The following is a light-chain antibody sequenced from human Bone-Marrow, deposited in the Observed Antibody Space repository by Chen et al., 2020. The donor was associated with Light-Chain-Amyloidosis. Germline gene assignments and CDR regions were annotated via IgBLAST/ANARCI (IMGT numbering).Light chain of an antibody. J-gene: IGKJ4*01. V-gene: IGKV1-5*03. CDR1: ETIKSW. CDR3: QQYDSYPVT. CDR2: WSS. Sequence: DIQMTQFPSTLSASVGDRVIITCRASETIKSWLAWHQQRPGKAPKVLIYWSSTLESGVPSRVISSASGTEFALTISSLQPEDFATYYCQQYDSYPVTFGGGTKVEIK.